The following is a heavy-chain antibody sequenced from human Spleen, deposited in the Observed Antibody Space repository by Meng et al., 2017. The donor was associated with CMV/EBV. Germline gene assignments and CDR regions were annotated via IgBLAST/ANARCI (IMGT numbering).Heavy chain of an antibody. CDR2: IYPGDSDA. CDR3: ARLDWVRGVIDY. Sequence: GAEGKKPGESLKISCKDSGYRFTSYWIAWVRQMPGRGLEWMGIIYPGDSDARHSPSFQGQVTISADKSITTAYLQWISLKASDTAMYYCARLDWVRGVIDYWGQGTLVTVSS. D-gene: IGHD3-10*01. V-gene: IGHV5-51*01. J-gene: IGHJ4*02. CDR1: GYRFTSYW.